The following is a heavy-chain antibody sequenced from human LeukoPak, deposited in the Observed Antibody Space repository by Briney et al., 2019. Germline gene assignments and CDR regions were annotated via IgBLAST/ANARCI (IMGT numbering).Heavy chain of an antibody. CDR1: GYTFTSYD. V-gene: IGHV1-8*01. D-gene: IGHD3-22*01. Sequence: ASVKVSCKASGYTFTSYDINWVRQATGQGLEWMGWMNPNSGNTGYAQKFQGRVTMTRNTSISTAYMELSSLRSEDTAVYYCARMYYYDSSGTNWFDPWGQGTLATVSS. CDR3: ARMYYYDSSGTNWFDP. J-gene: IGHJ5*02. CDR2: MNPNSGNT.